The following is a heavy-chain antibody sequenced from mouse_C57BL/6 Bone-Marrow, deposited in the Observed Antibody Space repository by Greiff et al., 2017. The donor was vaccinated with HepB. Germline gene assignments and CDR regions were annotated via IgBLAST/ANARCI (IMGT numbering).Heavy chain of an antibody. CDR3: ARGTYYSNYGGFAY. J-gene: IGHJ3*01. CDR1: GYTFTSYG. Sequence: VQLQQSGAELARPGASVKLSCKASGYTFTSYGISWVKQRTGQGLEWIGEIYPRSGNTYYNEKFKGKATLTADKSSSTAYMELRSLTSEDSAVYFCARGTYYSNYGGFAYWGQGTLVTVSA. D-gene: IGHD2-5*01. CDR2: IYPRSGNT. V-gene: IGHV1-81*01.